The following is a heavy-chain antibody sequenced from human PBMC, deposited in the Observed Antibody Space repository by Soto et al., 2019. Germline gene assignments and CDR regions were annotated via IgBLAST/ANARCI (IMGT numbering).Heavy chain of an antibody. D-gene: IGHD3-22*01. Sequence: EVQLVESGGGLVQPGGSLRLSCAASGFTFSDHYMDWVRQAPGKGLEWVGRTRNKANSYTTEYAASVKGRFTISRDDSKNSLSLQRNSVKPEDTAVYYGPIRGSSVYSPDAFNIGGKGTMAPVS. CDR3: PIRGSSVYSPDAFNI. J-gene: IGHJ3*02. V-gene: IGHV3-72*01. CDR2: TRNKANSYTT. CDR1: GFTFSDHY.